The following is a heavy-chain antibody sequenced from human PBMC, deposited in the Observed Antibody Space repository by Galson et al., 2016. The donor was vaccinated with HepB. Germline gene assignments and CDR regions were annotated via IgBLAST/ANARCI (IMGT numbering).Heavy chain of an antibody. D-gene: IGHD3-22*01. CDR3: AKGSSGYYYVSDH. CDR1: GFTLSNAW. CDR2: VLASGLST. V-gene: IGHV3-23*01. J-gene: IGHJ4*02. Sequence: SLRLSCAASGFTLSNAWMTWVRQAPGKGLEWVSAVLASGLSTYYAASVRGRFTISRDNSKNTLSLQMDSLRAEDTAVYYFAKGSSGYYYVSDHWGQGTLVTVSS.